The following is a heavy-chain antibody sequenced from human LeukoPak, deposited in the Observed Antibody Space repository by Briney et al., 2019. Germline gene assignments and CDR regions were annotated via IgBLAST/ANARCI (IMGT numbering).Heavy chain of an antibody. D-gene: IGHD2-15*01. CDR2: IYWDDDK. Sequence: ASGPTLVKPTQTLTLTCTYSGFSLCTRGVGVGWIRQPPGKALEWLALIYWDDDKRNSPSLKSRLTITKDTSKNQVVLTMTNMDPVDTATYYRAHSTRLGYCSGGSCYYFDYWGQGTLVTVSS. CDR3: AHSTRLGYCSGGSCYYFDY. CDR1: GFSLCTRGVG. V-gene: IGHV2-5*02. J-gene: IGHJ4*02.